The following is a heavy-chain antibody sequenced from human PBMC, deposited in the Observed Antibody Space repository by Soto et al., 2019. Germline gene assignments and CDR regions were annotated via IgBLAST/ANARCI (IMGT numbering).Heavy chain of an antibody. CDR2: IRSKAYGGTT. V-gene: IGHV3-49*03. D-gene: IGHD3-22*01. Sequence: GGSLRLSFTASGFTFGDYAMRWFRQVPGKGLEWVGFIRSKAYGGTTEYAASVKGRFTISRDDSKSIAYLQMNSLKTEDTSVYYCTRVKYYYDSSGYCYFDYWGQGT. J-gene: IGHJ4*02. CDR3: TRVKYYYDSSGYCYFDY. CDR1: GFTFGDYA.